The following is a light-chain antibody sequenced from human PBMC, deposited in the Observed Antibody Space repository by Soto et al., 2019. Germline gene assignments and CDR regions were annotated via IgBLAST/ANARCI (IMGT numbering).Light chain of an antibody. Sequence: IVMPQSPVTLSVSPGESATLSCRASQNVDSNLAWYQQKPGRAPRLLIYGASTRATGIPARFSGSGSGTEFTLTISSLQSEEFAVYYCQQYNNWPRTFGQGTKVDIK. V-gene: IGKV3-15*01. CDR1: QNVDSN. CDR2: GAS. CDR3: QQYNNWPRT. J-gene: IGKJ1*01.